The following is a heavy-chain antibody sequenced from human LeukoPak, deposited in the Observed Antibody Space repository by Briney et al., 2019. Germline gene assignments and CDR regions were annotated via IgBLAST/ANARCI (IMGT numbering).Heavy chain of an antibody. CDR3: ARDACSSASCYEYYFDN. CDR1: GFTFSIYA. J-gene: IGHJ4*02. V-gene: IGHV3-30*04. CDR2: ISYDGSNK. Sequence: GGSLRLSCAASGFTFSIYAIHWVRQAPGKGLEWVAVISYDGSNKFYADSVKGRFTISRDSSKNTLYLQMNSLRTEDTAVYYCARDACSSASCYEYYFDNWGQGTLVTVSS. D-gene: IGHD2-2*01.